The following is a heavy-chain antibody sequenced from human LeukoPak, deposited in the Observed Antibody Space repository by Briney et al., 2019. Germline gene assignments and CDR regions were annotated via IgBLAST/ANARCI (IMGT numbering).Heavy chain of an antibody. D-gene: IGHD3-10*01. CDR2: VYHSGTT. V-gene: IGHV4-59*01. Sequence: SETLSLTCTVSGGSISSYYWSWIRQPPGKGLEWIGEVYHSGTTNYNPSLKSRVTISVDKSKKQFSLKVSSVTAADTAVYYCARGGGFRGDWFDPWGQGTLVTVSS. CDR3: ARGGGFRGDWFDP. J-gene: IGHJ5*02. CDR1: GGSISSYY.